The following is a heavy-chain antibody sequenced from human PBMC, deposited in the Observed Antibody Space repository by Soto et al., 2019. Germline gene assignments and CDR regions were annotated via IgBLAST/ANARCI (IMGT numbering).Heavy chain of an antibody. J-gene: IGHJ5*02. Sequence: EVQLLESGGGLVQPGGSLRLSCAASGFTFSSYAMSWVRQAPGKGLEWVSAISGRGGSTYYADSVKGRFTISRDNSKNTLYLQMNSLRAEDTAVYYCAKILGLVVVPAAMLGGWFDPWGQGTLVTVSS. D-gene: IGHD2-2*01. CDR1: GFTFSSYA. CDR3: AKILGLVVVPAAMLGGWFDP. V-gene: IGHV3-23*01. CDR2: ISGRGGST.